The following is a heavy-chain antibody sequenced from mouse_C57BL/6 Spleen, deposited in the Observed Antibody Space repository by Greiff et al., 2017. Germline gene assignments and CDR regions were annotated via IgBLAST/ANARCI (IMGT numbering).Heavy chain of an antibody. CDR3: ARDDEGYYFDY. CDR1: GYAFSSSW. J-gene: IGHJ2*01. Sequence: VQLQESGPELVKPGASVKISCKASGYAFSSSWMNWVKQRPGKGLEWIGRIYPGDGDTNYNGKFKGKATLTADKSSSTAYMQLSSLTSEDSAVYFCARDDEGYYFDYWGQGTTLTVSS. V-gene: IGHV1-82*01. CDR2: IYPGDGDT. D-gene: IGHD1-2*01.